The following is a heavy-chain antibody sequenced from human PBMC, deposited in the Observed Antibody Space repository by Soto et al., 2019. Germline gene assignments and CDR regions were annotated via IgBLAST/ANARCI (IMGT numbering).Heavy chain of an antibody. CDR3: AITISYCGGECYHWYFDL. CDR1: GGTFSSYA. V-gene: IGHV1-69*13. D-gene: IGHD2-21*01. J-gene: IGHJ2*01. CDR2: IIPIFGTA. Sequence: SVKVSCKASGGTFSSYAISWVRQAPGQGLEWMGGIIPIFGTANYAQKFQGRVTITADESTSTTYMELSSLRSEDTAVYYCAITISYCGGECYHWYFDLWGRGTLVTVSS.